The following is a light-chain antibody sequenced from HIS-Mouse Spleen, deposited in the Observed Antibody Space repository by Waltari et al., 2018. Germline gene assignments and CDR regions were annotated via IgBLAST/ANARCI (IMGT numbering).Light chain of an antibody. Sequence: QSALTQPASVSGSPGQSITISCTGTSSDVGSYNLVSWYQQHPGKAPKLMIYDVSNRPSGVSNRFSGSKSGNTASLTISGLQAEDEADYYCSSYTSSSTYVVFGGGTKLTVL. J-gene: IGLJ2*01. CDR2: DVS. CDR1: SSDVGSYNL. V-gene: IGLV2-14*02. CDR3: SSYTSSSTYVV.